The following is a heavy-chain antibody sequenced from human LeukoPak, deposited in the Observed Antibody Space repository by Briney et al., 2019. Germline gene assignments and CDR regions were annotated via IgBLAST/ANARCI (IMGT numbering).Heavy chain of an antibody. V-gene: IGHV1-2*06. J-gene: IGHJ4*02. Sequence: GASVTVSCKASGYTFTGYYMHWVRQAPGQGLEWMGRINPNSGGTNYAQKFQGRVNMTSDTSISTAYMELSRLRSDDTAVYCCASIGPLNYYDSSGYYPVDFDYWGQGTLVTVSS. CDR3: ASIGPLNYYDSSGYYPVDFDY. CDR2: INPNSGGT. D-gene: IGHD3-22*01. CDR1: GYTFTGYY.